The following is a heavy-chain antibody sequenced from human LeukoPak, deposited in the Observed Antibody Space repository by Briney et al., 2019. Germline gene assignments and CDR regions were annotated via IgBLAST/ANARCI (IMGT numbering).Heavy chain of an antibody. CDR2: INQHGSES. CDR1: GFTFSSYE. V-gene: IGHV3-7*01. CDR3: ARGGLFRYGGTSGDF. D-gene: IGHD4/OR15-4a*01. Sequence: GGSLRLSCAASGFTFSSYELNWVRQAPGKGLEWVANINQHGSESYYVDSVKGRFIVSRDNAKNSLYLHMSSLRGDDMAVYYCARGGLFRYGGTSGDFWGQGTLVTVSS. J-gene: IGHJ4*02.